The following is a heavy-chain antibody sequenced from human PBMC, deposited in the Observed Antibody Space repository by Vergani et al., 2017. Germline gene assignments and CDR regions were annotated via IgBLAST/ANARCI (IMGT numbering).Heavy chain of an antibody. CDR2: ICHTEDT. CDR1: CDSISSNNC. CDR3: ATIGYRRWGYYFDY. V-gene: IGHV4-4*03. D-gene: IGHD2-2*02. J-gene: IGHJ4*02. Sequence: QVQLQESGPGLVKPPGTLSLTCAVSCDSISSNNCWPWVRQPPGKGLEWIGEICHTEDTKYSPPLKSRVTVAVDESRNLFSLRLNSVTAADTAVYDCATIGYRRWGYYFDYWGQGILVTVSS.